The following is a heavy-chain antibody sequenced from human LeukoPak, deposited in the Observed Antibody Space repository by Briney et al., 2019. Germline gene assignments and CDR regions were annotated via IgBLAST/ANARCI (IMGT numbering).Heavy chain of an antibody. V-gene: IGHV3-21*01. D-gene: IGHD1-1*01. CDR3: ARDLLYNWNDGFYYYYGMDV. CDR2: ISSSSNYI. J-gene: IGHJ6*02. Sequence: GGSLRLSCAASGFTFSTYSMNWVRQAPGKGLEWVSSISSSSNYIYYADSVKGRFTISRDNAKNSLYQQMNSLRAEDTAVHYCARDLLYNWNDGFYYYYGMDVWGQGTTVTVSS. CDR1: GFTFSTYS.